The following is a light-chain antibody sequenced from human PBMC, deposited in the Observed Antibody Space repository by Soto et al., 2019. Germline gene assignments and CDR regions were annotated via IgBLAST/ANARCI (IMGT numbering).Light chain of an antibody. CDR1: QSVTNN. J-gene: IGKJ5*01. CDR2: GAS. CDR3: QQYGSSRGT. V-gene: IGKV3-20*01. Sequence: EIVMTQSPATLSVSPGERATLSCRASQSVTNNLAWYQQKPGQAPRLLIYGASSRATGIPDRFSGSGSGTDFTLTISRLEPEDFAVYYCQQYGSSRGTFGQGTRLEIK.